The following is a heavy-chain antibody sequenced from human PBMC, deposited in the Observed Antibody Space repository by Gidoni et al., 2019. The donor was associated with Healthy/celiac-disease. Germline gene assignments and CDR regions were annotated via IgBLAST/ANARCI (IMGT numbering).Heavy chain of an antibody. Sequence: EVQLVESGGGLVQPGRSLRLSCAASGFTFDDYAMHWVRQAPGKGLEWVSGISWNSGSIGYADSVKGRFTISRDNAKNSLYLQMNSLRAEDTALYYCAKVKKGYYYYYYMDVWGKGTTVTVSS. J-gene: IGHJ6*03. V-gene: IGHV3-9*01. CDR2: ISWNSGSI. CDR1: GFTFDDYA. CDR3: AKVKKGYYYYYYMDV.